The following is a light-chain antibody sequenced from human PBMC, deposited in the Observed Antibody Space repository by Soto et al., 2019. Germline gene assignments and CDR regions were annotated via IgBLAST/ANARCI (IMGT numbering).Light chain of an antibody. J-gene: IGKJ4*01. V-gene: IGKV1-33*01. Sequence: DIQMTQSPSCLSASVGARFTISCQASRDIGRDLNWFQQKPGKAPNXXIYDVSNLETGVPSRFSGSGFGTYFTLTISSLKPEDLATYVCQQYDDLPLTFGGGTKVDIK. CDR1: RDIGRD. CDR3: QQYDDLPLT. CDR2: DVS.